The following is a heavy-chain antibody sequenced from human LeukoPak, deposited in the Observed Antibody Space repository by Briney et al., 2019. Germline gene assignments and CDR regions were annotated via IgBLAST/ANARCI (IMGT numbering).Heavy chain of an antibody. J-gene: IGHJ5*02. V-gene: IGHV4-34*01. CDR1: GGSFSGYY. Sequence: PSETLSLTCAVYGGSFSGYYWSWIRQPPGKGLEWIGEINHSGSTNYYPSLKSRVTISVDTSKNQFSLKLSSVTVADTAVYYCANAVAGNRFDPWGQGTLVTVSS. D-gene: IGHD6-19*01. CDR2: INHSGST. CDR3: ANAVAGNRFDP.